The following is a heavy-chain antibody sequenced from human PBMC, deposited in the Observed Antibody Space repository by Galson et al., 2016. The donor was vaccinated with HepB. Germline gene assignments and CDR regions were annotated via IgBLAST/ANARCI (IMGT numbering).Heavy chain of an antibody. Sequence: SVKVSCKVSGYTLTELSMHWVRQAPGKGLEWMGGFDPEDVETIYAQKFQGRVTMTEDTSTDTAYMELSSLRSEDTAVYYCATHSGGTDYTYYGMDVWGQGPTVAVSS. D-gene: IGHD1-26*01. J-gene: IGHJ6*02. V-gene: IGHV1-24*01. CDR1: GYTLTELS. CDR2: FDPEDVET. CDR3: ATHSGGTDYTYYGMDV.